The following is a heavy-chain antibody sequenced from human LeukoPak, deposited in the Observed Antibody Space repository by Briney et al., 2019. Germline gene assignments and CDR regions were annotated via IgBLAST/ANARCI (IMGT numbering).Heavy chain of an antibody. V-gene: IGHV4-34*01. D-gene: IGHD3-9*01. Sequence: SETLSLTCAVYGGSFSGYYWSWIRQPPGKGLEWIGEINHSGSTNYNPSLKSRVTISVDTSKNQFSLKLSSVTAADTAVYYCARGKYYDILTGPYYYYMDVWGKGTTVTISS. CDR1: GGSFSGYY. CDR3: ARGKYYDILTGPYYYYMDV. J-gene: IGHJ6*03. CDR2: INHSGST.